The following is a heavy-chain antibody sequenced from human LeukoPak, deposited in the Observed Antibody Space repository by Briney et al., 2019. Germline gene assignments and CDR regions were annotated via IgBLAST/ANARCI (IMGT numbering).Heavy chain of an antibody. D-gene: IGHD4-23*01. V-gene: IGHV4-59*01. J-gene: IGHJ3*02. CDR2: IYYSGST. CDR1: GGSPRSYY. CDR3: ARVAHYAGNEYDAFDI. Sequence: SETLSLTCTVSGGSPRSYYWSWIRQPPGKGLEWIGYIYYSGSTNYNPSLNSRVTISVDTSKNQFSLKLSSVTAADTAVYSCARVAHYAGNEYDAFDIWGQGTMVTVSS.